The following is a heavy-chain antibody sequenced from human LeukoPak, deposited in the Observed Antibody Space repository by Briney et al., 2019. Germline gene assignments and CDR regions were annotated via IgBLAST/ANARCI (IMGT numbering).Heavy chain of an antibody. CDR2: IYHTGST. Sequence: SETLSLTCPVSGGSISSGGYYWSWIRQHPGKGLVWIGYIYHTGSTNYNPSLKSRITISVDTSKNQFSLKLSSVTAADTAVYYCARESRQLSYFDYWGQGTLVTVSS. D-gene: IGHD2-2*01. V-gene: IGHV4-61*08. J-gene: IGHJ4*02. CDR3: ARESRQLSYFDY. CDR1: GGSISSGGYY.